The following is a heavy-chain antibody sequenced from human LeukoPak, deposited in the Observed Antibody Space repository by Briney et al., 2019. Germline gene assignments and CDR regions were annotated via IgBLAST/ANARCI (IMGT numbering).Heavy chain of an antibody. V-gene: IGHV1-18*01. D-gene: IGHD6-19*01. CDR1: GYTFTSYG. J-gene: IGHJ6*02. Sequence: ASVKVSCKASGYTFTSYGISWVRQAPGQGLEWMGWISAYNGNTNYAQKLQGRVTMTTDTSTSTAYMELRSLRSDDTAVYYCARDGSIAVAGAYYYYYGMDVWGQGTTVTVSS. CDR3: ARDGSIAVAGAYYYYYGMDV. CDR2: ISAYNGNT.